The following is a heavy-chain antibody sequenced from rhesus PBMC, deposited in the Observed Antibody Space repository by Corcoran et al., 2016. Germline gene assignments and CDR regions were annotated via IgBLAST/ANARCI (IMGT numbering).Heavy chain of an antibody. V-gene: IGHV3S25*01. Sequence: EVQLVESGGGLAQPGGSLRLSCTASGFTFSSYWMNWVRQAPGNVLELVLVIYMGGRNTYFADSVKVGCTIARDNSKNTRSLQMNSLRAEDTSGYYCAKDGGAAGDFDYWGQGVLVTVSS. J-gene: IGHJ4*01. CDR2: IYMGGRNT. CDR1: GFTFSSYW. CDR3: AKDGGAAGDFDY. D-gene: IGHD6-25*01.